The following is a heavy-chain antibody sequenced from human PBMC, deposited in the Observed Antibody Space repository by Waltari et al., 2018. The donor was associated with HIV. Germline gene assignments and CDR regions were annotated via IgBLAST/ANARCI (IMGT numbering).Heavy chain of an antibody. CDR3: ARGESRDWNYSFYYGMDV. J-gene: IGHJ6*02. D-gene: IGHD1-1*01. CDR1: GGSFSGYY. V-gene: IGHV4-34*01. Sequence: QVQLQQWGAGLLKPSETLSLTCAVYGGSFSGYYWSWPRQPPGKGLEWIGEINHIGGTKYTPSLKSRVTISVDTSKNQFSLKLSSVTAADTAVYYCARGESRDWNYSFYYGMDVWGQGTTVTVSS. CDR2: INHIGGT.